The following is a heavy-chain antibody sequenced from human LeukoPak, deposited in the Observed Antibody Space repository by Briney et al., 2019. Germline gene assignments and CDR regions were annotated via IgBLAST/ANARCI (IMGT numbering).Heavy chain of an antibody. J-gene: IGHJ4*02. D-gene: IGHD2-15*01. CDR1: GFTFSSYW. CDR3: ARAGRYCSGGSCFLLGY. Sequence: GGSLRLSCAASGFTFSSYWMHWVRQAPGKGLVWVSRINSDGSSTSYADSVKGRFTISRDNAKNTLYLQMNSLRAEDTAVYYCARAGRYCSGGSCFLLGYWGQGTLVTVSS. CDR2: INSDGSST. V-gene: IGHV3-74*01.